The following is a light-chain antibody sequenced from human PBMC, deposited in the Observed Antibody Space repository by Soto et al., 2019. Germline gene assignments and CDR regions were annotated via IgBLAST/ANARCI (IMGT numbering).Light chain of an antibody. CDR2: EVS. J-gene: IGLJ1*01. CDR1: SSDVGGCKF. Sequence: QPVLTQPPSASGSPGQSVTISCTGTSSDVGGCKFVSWYQQYPGKAPKLIIYEVSKRTSGVPDRFSGFKSGNTASLTVSGLQAEDEADYYCSSCAGSNNPYVFGTGTRVTVL. CDR3: SSCAGSNNPYV. V-gene: IGLV2-8*01.